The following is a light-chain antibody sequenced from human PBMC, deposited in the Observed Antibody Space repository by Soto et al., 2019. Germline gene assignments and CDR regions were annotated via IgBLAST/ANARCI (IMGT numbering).Light chain of an antibody. V-gene: IGLV2-14*01. CDR3: SSYTSSSRV. CDR1: SSDVGGYNY. Sequence: QSVLTQPASVPGSPGQSITISCTGTSSDVGGYNYVSWYQQHPGKAPKLMIYEVSNRPSGVSNRFSGSKSGNTASLTISGLQAEDEADYYCSSYTSSSRVFGGGTKLT. CDR2: EVS. J-gene: IGLJ3*02.